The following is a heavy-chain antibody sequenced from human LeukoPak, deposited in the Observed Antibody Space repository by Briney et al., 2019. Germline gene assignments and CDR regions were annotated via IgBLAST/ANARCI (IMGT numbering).Heavy chain of an antibody. V-gene: IGHV1-2*02. CDR2: INPNSGGT. J-gene: IGHJ4*02. CDR3: AAQAIFGVVRRFDY. D-gene: IGHD3-3*01. CDR1: GGTFSSYA. Sequence: GASVKVSCKASGGTFSSYAISWVRQAPGQGLEWMGGINPNSGGTNYAQKFQGRVTMTRDTSISTAYIELSRLRSDDTAVYYCAAQAIFGVVRRFDYWGQGTLVTVSS.